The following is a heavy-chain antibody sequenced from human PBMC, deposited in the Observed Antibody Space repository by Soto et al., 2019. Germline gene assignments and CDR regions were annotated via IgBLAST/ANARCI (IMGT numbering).Heavy chain of an antibody. CDR2: ISSTTNYI. Sequence: PGGSLNPPCPASGFIFTRYSMNWVRKAPGKGLEWVSSISSTTNYIYYGDSMKGRFTISRDNAKNSLYLEMNSLRAEDTAVYYCARESEDLTSNFDYWGQGTLVTVSS. CDR3: ARESEDLTSNFDY. V-gene: IGHV3-21*06. J-gene: IGHJ4*02. CDR1: GFIFTRYS.